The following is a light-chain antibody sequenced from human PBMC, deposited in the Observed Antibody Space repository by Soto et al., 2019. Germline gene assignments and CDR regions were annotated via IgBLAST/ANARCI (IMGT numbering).Light chain of an antibody. CDR2: GAS. Sequence: EIVLTRSPGTLSLSPGERATLSCRASQSVANSYLAWYQQKPGQAPRLLIYGASSRATGIPERFSGSGSGTDFTLTITRLEPEDFAVFYCQQYGSSPGTFGQGTKVDIK. J-gene: IGKJ2*02. CDR1: QSVANSY. V-gene: IGKV3-20*01. CDR3: QQYGSSPGT.